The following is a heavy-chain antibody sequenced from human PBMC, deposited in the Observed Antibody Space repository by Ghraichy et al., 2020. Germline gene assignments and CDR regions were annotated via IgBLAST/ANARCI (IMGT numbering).Heavy chain of an antibody. Sequence: GGSLRLSCAASGFSFSNYWMSWVRQAPGKGLEWVANIKQDGSEEYYMDSVKGRFTISRDNVKNSLYLQMNSLRADDTAVYYCVRMSMGPAYDFWGQGTLVTVSS. D-gene: IGHD3-16*01. V-gene: IGHV3-7*01. CDR2: IKQDGSEE. CDR3: VRMSMGPAYDF. J-gene: IGHJ4*02. CDR1: GFSFSNYW.